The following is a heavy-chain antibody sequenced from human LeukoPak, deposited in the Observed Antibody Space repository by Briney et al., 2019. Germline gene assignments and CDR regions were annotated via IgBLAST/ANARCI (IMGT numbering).Heavy chain of an antibody. CDR2: IYYSGST. V-gene: IGHV4-39*01. D-gene: IGHD3-10*01. J-gene: IGHJ5*02. CDR3: ARHAPITMVRGVIALSNWFDP. CDR1: GGSISSSSYC. Sequence: SETLSLTCTVSGGSISSSSYCWGWIRQPPGKGLEWIGSIYYSGSTYYNPSLKSRVTISVDTSKNQFSLKLSSVTAADTAVYYCARHAPITMVRGVIALSNWFDPWGQGTLVTVSS.